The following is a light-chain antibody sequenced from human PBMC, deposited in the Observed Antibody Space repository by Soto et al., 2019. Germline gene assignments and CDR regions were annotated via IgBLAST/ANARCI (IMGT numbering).Light chain of an antibody. V-gene: IGLV2-14*01. CDR1: SSDVGGYNY. J-gene: IGLJ1*01. CDR3: SSYTSSSTLAYV. Sequence: QSALTQPASVSGSPGQSITISCTGTSSDVGGYNYVSWYQQHPGKAPKLMIYDVSNRPSGVSNRFSGSKSGNTASLTISGLQAEDEADYYCSSYTSSSTLAYVFGSGTKVTDL. CDR2: DVS.